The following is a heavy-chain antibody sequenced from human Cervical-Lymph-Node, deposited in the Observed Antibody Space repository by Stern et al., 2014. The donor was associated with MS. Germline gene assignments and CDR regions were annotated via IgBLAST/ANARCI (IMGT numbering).Heavy chain of an antibody. D-gene: IGHD6-6*01. CDR3: VRDQGASSFDY. CDR1: GFSISSGYY. CDR2: IHHSGTT. V-gene: IGHV4-38-2*02. J-gene: IGHJ4*02. Sequence: VQLVESGPGLVKPSETLSLTCSVSGFSISSGYYWGWIRQPPGKGLEWIGTIHHSGTTFSNPSLKSRVTISIDTSKNQISLKFSSVTAADTATFYCVRDQGASSFDYWGQGTLVTVSS.